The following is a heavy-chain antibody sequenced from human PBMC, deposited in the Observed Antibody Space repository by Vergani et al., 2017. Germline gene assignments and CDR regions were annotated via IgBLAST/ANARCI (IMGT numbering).Heavy chain of an antibody. V-gene: IGHV3-21*05. Sequence: EVQLVESGGGLVQPGGSLRLSCAASGFTFSSYSMNWVRQAPGKGLEWVSYISSSSSYIYYADSVKGRFTISRDNAKNSLYLQMNSLRAEDTAVYYCAREFGYCSSTSCYPDYWGQGTLVTVSS. CDR3: AREFGYCSSTSCYPDY. CDR1: GFTFSSYS. J-gene: IGHJ4*02. D-gene: IGHD2-2*03. CDR2: ISSSSSYI.